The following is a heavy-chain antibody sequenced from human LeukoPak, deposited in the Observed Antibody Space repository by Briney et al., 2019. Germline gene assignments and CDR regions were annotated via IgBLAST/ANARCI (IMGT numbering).Heavy chain of an antibody. J-gene: IGHJ5*02. V-gene: IGHV3-9*01. CDR3: AKETVLNWFDP. CDR2: ISWNSGSI. D-gene: IGHD6-6*01. Sequence: GGSLRLSCAASGFTFDDYAMHWVRQAPGKGLEWVSGISWNSGSIGYADSVKGRFTISRDNAKNSLYLQMNSLRAEDTALYYCAKETVLNWFDPWGQGTLVTVSS. CDR1: GFTFDDYA.